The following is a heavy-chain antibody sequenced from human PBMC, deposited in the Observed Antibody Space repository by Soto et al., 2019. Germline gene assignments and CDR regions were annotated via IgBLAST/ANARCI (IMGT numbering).Heavy chain of an antibody. CDR2: IYYSGST. V-gene: IGHV4-59*08. CDR1: GGSISSYD. CDR3: TDMRGQWLPRD. D-gene: IGHD6-19*01. J-gene: IGHJ4*02. Sequence: PSETLSLTCSVSGGSISSYDWSWIRQPPGKGLEWIGYIYYSGSTNYNPSLKSRVTISVDTSKNQFSMRLSSVTAADTAVYYCTDMRGQWLPRDWGRGIMVT.